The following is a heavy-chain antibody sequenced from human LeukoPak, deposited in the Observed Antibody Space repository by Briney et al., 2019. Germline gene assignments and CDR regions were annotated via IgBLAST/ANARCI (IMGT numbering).Heavy chain of an antibody. Sequence: GGTLRLSCAASGFTFSNYGMSWVRQAPGKGLECVSSINTDGAKTYHEDSVKGRFSISRDNSKNTLILQMNSLRVDDTAVYYCAKHLPNLGLDYWGQGILVTVSS. CDR3: AKHLPNLGLDY. J-gene: IGHJ4*02. CDR1: GFTFSNYG. V-gene: IGHV3-23*01. CDR2: INTDGAKT.